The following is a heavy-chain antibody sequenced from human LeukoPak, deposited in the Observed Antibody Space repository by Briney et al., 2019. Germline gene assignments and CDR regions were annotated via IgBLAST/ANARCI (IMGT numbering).Heavy chain of an antibody. D-gene: IGHD2-2*01. CDR3: ARDRAAAMEYYYMDV. Sequence: GGSLRLSCAASGFTFSSYSMHWVRQAPGEGLEWVAVVWYDGSNKNYAGSVKGRFTISRDNSKNTLYLQMNSLRAEDTAVYYCARDRAAAMEYYYMDVWGKGTTVTVSS. CDR1: GFTFSSYS. V-gene: IGHV3-33*08. CDR2: VWYDGSNK. J-gene: IGHJ6*03.